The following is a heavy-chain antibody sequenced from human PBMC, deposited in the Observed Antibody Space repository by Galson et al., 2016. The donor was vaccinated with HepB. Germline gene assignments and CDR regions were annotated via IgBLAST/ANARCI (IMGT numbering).Heavy chain of an antibody. V-gene: IGHV3-7*03. D-gene: IGHD6-19*01. CDR2: IKQDGSEK. CDR3: ARALSSSGWTYWYFDL. CDR1: RFTFINSW. J-gene: IGHJ2*01. Sequence: SLRLSCAASRFTFINSWMSWVRQAPGKGLEWVANIKQDGSEKYYVDSVKGRFTISRDNAKNSLLLQMNGLRAEDTAVYYCARALSSSGWTYWYFDLWGRGTLVTVSS.